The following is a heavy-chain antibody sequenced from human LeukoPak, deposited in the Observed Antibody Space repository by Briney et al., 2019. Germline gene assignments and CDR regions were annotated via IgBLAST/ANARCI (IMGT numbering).Heavy chain of an antibody. CDR3: AKDSPTYDFWSGYYRGHFDY. D-gene: IGHD3-3*01. J-gene: IGHJ4*02. CDR1: GFTFDDYA. Sequence: GGSLRLSCAASGFTFDDYAMHWVRQAPGKGLECVSLISGDGGSTYYADPVKGRFTISRDNSKNSLYLQMNSLRTEDTALYYCAKDSPTYDFWSGYYRGHFDYWGQGTLVTVSS. V-gene: IGHV3-43*02. CDR2: ISGDGGST.